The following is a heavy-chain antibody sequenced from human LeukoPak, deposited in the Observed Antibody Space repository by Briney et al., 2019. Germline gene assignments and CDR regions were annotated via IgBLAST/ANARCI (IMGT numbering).Heavy chain of an antibody. D-gene: IGHD3-22*01. CDR3: ARERNFYDGGVYRKAGFDV. CDR2: VHLNGRS. J-gene: IGHJ3*01. Sequence: SGTLSLTCDVSGGSISATNWWTWVRQPPGGGLEWIGEVHLNGRSHYSPSLESRVTMSADMSENHISLHLTSVTAADTAVYYCARERNFYDGGVYRKAGFDVWGQGTLVTVST. CDR1: GGSISATNW. V-gene: IGHV4-4*02.